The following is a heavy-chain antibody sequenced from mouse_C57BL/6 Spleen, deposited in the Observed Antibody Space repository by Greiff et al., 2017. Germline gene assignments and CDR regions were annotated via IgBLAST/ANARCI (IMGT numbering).Heavy chain of an antibody. Sequence: EVKLLESGGGLVQPGGSLKLSCAASGIDFSRYWMSWVRRGPGKGLEWIGEINPDSSTINYAPSLKDKFIISRDNAKNTLYLQRSKVRSEDTALYYCARGGLRRGYYFDYRGQGTTLPVSS. D-gene: IGHD2-4*01. CDR3: ARGGLRRGYYFDY. CDR2: INPDSSTI. J-gene: IGHJ2*01. CDR1: GIDFSRYW. V-gene: IGHV4-1*01.